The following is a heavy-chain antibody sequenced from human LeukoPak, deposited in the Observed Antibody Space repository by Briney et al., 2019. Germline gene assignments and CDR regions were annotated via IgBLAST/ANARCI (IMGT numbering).Heavy chain of an antibody. V-gene: IGHV3-23*01. CDR2: ISPSAVST. D-gene: IGHD1-26*01. CDR1: GFNFNNYA. CDR3: AXVPYTGSYFVEF. Sequence: GGSLRLSCAASGFNFNNYAMTWVRQAPGKGLEWVSSISPSAVSTFYADSVQGRFTISKDYSKNTLYLQMSSLRAGDTAVYYXAXVPYTGSYFVEFWGQGSQVTVSS. J-gene: IGHJ4*02.